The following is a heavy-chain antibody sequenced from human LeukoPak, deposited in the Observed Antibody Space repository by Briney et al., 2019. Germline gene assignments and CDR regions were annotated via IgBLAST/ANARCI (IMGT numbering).Heavy chain of an antibody. CDR3: ARDRPTVTWLFDY. CDR1: GYTFTGYY. J-gene: IGHJ4*02. CDR2: ISAYNGNT. Sequence: ASVKVSCKASGYTFTGYYMHWVRQAPGQGLEWMGWISAYNGNTNYAQKLQGRVTMTTDTSTSIAYMELRSLRSDDTAVYYCARDRPTVTWLFDYWGQGTLVTVSS. D-gene: IGHD4-17*01. V-gene: IGHV1-18*04.